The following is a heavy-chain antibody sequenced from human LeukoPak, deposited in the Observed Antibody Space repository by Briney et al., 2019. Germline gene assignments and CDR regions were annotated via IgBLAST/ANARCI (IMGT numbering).Heavy chain of an antibody. CDR2: MNPNSGNT. CDR3: ARLDSSGWYSTDY. J-gene: IGHJ4*02. D-gene: IGHD6-19*01. Sequence: GASVKVSCKASGHTFTSYDINWVRQATGQGLEWMGWMNPNSGNTGYAQKFQGRVTMTRNTSISTAYMELSSLRSEDTAVYYCARLDSSGWYSTDYWGQGTLVTVSS. CDR1: GHTFTSYD. V-gene: IGHV1-8*01.